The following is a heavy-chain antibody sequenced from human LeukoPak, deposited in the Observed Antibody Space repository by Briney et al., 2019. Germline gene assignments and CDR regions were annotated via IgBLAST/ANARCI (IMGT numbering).Heavy chain of an antibody. CDR2: INPKRGVT. D-gene: IGHD4-17*01. V-gene: IGHV1-2*02. CDR3: ARERNYGDYGNAFDV. CDR1: GYSFTAFN. J-gene: IGHJ3*01. Sequence: ASVKVSCKTSGYSFTAFNIHWMRQAPGQGLEWMGWINPKRGVTTYAQKFQGRVTMTRDTSITTAYMELTRLRSDDTTIYYCARERNYGDYGNAFDVWGQGTKVTVSS.